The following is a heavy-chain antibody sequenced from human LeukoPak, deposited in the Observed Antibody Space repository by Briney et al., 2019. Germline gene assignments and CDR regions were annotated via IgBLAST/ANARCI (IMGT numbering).Heavy chain of an antibody. CDR1: GFTFSSYG. CDR2: ISGSGGST. CDR3: VRERFNNDYEA. V-gene: IGHV3-23*01. Sequence: GGSLRLSCAASGFTFSSYGMSWVRQAPGKGLEWVSAISGSGGSTYYADSVKGRFTISRDNSKNTLYLQMNSLRVEDTAVYYCVRERFNNDYEAWGQGILATVSS. D-gene: IGHD3-22*01. J-gene: IGHJ5*02.